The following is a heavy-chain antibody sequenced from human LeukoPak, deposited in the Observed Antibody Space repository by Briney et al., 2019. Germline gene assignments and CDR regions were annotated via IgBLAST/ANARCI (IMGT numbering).Heavy chain of an antibody. D-gene: IGHD3-22*01. CDR2: IYYSGST. CDR3: ARASSGYSAYGMDV. Sequence: SETLSLTCTVSGGSVSSGSYYWSWIRQPPGKGLEWIGYIYYSGSTNYNPSLKSRVTISVDTSKNQFSLKLSSVTAADTAVYYCARASSGYSAYGMDVWGQGTTVTVSS. V-gene: IGHV4-61*01. CDR1: GGSVSSGSYY. J-gene: IGHJ6*02.